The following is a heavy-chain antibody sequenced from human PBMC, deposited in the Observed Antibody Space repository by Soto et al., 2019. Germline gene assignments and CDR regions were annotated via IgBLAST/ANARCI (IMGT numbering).Heavy chain of an antibody. CDR3: ARGSHPVAARP. CDR2: IYYSGST. D-gene: IGHD6-6*01. J-gene: IGHJ5*02. V-gene: IGHV4-61*01. Sequence: PSETLSLTRTVSGGSVSSGSYYWSWIRQPPGKGLEWIGYIYYSGSTNYNPSLKSRVTISVDTSKNQFSLKLSSVTAADTAVYYCARGSHPVAARPWGQGTLVTVSS. CDR1: GGSVSSGSYY.